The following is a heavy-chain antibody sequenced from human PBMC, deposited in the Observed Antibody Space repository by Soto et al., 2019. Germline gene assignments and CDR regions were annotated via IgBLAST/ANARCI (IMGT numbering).Heavy chain of an antibody. CDR3: GREGQQLAQEDYYHFNGMDV. D-gene: IGHD6-13*01. Sequence: QFQLVQSGAEVKKPGASVKVSCKASGYNFTRFGISWVRQAPGHGREWMGWMGAHSGHTRQGQKFPGRLTMTTDASMNTADIDLRSLTSDDTALYSCGREGQQLAQEDYYHFNGMDVWGQGTTVIVSS. J-gene: IGHJ6*02. V-gene: IGHV1-18*01. CDR2: MGAHSGHT. CDR1: GYNFTRFG.